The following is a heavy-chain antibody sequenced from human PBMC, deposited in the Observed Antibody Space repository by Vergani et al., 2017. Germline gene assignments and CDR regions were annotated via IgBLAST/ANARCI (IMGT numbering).Heavy chain of an antibody. V-gene: IGHV1-8*01. D-gene: IGHD3-3*01. CDR2: MNPNSGNT. Sequence: QVQLVQSGAEVKKPGASVKVSCKASGYTFTSYDINWVRQATGQGLEWMGWMNPNSGNTGYAQKFQGRVTMTRNTSISTAYMELSSLRSEDTAVYYCARSPGFLEWLLSYFDYWGQGTLVTVSS. J-gene: IGHJ4*02. CDR1: GYTFTSYD. CDR3: ARSPGFLEWLLSYFDY.